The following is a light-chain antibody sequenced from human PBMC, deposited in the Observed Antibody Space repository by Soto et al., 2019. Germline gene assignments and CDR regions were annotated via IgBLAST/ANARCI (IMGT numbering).Light chain of an antibody. Sequence: DIQMTQSPSTLSASVGDRVTITCRVSQSISNWVAWYQQKPGKVPELLIYDASRLQSGVPLRFSGSGSGTEFTLTISSLQPDDFATYYCQQYSSYSTFGQGTKVEI. J-gene: IGKJ1*01. CDR1: QSISNW. V-gene: IGKV1-5*01. CDR3: QQYSSYST. CDR2: DAS.